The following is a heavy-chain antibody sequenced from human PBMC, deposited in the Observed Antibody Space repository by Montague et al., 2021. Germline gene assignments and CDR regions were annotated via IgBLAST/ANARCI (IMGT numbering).Heavy chain of an antibody. CDR1: RSLINSDYY. V-gene: IGHV4-4*09. D-gene: IGHD3-16*01. CDR2: FAQSVASGASGST. CDR3: ARGEGVVPAARFDF. Sequence: SETLSLTCTVSRSLINSDYYWTWIRQSPGKGLEYIGYFAQSVASGASGSTNYHPSLRGRVTVSVDSSKNQVSLKMTSVTATDTGVYYCARGEGVVPAARFDFWGRGTLVTVSS. J-gene: IGHJ4*02.